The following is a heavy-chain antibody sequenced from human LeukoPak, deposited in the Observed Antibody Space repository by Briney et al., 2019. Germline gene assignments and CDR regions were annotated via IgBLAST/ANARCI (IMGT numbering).Heavy chain of an antibody. CDR1: GGSISSYY. D-gene: IGHD1-26*01. V-gene: IGHV4-59*01. CDR3: TRGSGSFFDS. J-gene: IGHJ5*01. Sequence: SETLSLTCTVSGGSISSYYWSWIRQPPGKGLEWIGYIYYSGYTNYNPSLKSRVTISVDTSKNQFSLKLSSVTAADTAVYYCTRGSGSFFDSWGQGTLVTVSS. CDR2: IYYSGYT.